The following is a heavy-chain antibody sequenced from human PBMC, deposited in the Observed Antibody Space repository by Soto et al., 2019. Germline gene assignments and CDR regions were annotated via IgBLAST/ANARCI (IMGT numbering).Heavy chain of an antibody. V-gene: IGHV3-48*03. CDR1: GFTFSRFE. J-gene: IGHJ4*02. CDR3: TRAAWFPYLSCY. Sequence: GGSLRLSCAACGFTFSRFELHWGRQAPGKWLERISYISSSGSSAYYASSVEGRFTISRDNANNSVYLQMDSLRAEDTALYYCTRAAWFPYLSCYWGQGALVTVSS. D-gene: IGHD3-10*01. CDR2: ISSSGSSA.